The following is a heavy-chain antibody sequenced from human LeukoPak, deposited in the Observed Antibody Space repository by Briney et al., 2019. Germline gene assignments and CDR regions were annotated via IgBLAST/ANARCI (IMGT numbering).Heavy chain of an antibody. CDR1: GFTFDDYA. CDR2: ISWNSGSI. V-gene: IGHV3-9*01. D-gene: IGHD3-22*01. J-gene: IGHJ3*02. Sequence: PGGSLRLSCAASGFTFDDYAMHWVRQAPGKGLEWVSGISWNSGSIGYADSVKGRFTISRDNAKNSLYLQMNSLRAEDTALYYCAKGERSGYYPLDAFDIWGQGTMVTVS. CDR3: AKGERSGYYPLDAFDI.